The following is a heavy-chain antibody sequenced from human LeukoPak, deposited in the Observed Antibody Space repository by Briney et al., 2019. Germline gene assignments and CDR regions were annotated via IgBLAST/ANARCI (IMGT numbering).Heavy chain of an antibody. CDR3: ASFGYSSSSGNDY. CDR2: ISYDGSNK. J-gene: IGHJ4*02. V-gene: IGHV3-30-3*01. D-gene: IGHD6-6*01. CDR1: GFTFSSYA. Sequence: GRSLRLSCAASGFTFSSYAMHWVRQAPGKGLEWVAVISYDGSNKYYADSVKGRFTISRDNSKNTLYLQMNSLRAEDTAVYYCASFGYSSSSGNDYWGQGTLVTASS.